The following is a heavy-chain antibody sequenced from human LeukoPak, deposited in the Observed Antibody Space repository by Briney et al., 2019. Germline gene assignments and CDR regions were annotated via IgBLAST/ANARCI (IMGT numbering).Heavy chain of an antibody. J-gene: IGHJ4*02. CDR1: GGSITSHF. D-gene: IGHD1-26*01. CDR3: ARDGYSGSSLFDS. Sequence: SETLSLTCTVSGGSITSHFWSWIRQPPGKGLEWIGYIYHSGITNYNPSLKSRVTISVDTSKNQFSLELSSVTAADTAVYYCARDGYSGSSLFDSWGQGTLVTVSS. CDR2: IYHSGIT. V-gene: IGHV4-59*11.